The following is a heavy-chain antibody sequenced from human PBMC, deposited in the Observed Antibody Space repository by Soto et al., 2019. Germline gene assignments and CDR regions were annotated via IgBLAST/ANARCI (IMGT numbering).Heavy chain of an antibody. V-gene: IGHV1-69*06. Sequence: SVKVSCKASGGTFSSYAISWGRQAPGQGLECMGGIIPIFGTANYAQKFQGRVTITADKSTSTAYMELSSLRSEDTAVYYCARDTRDIVVVVAGVYYYYGMDVWGQGTTVTVSS. D-gene: IGHD2-15*01. CDR2: IIPIFGTA. J-gene: IGHJ6*02. CDR1: GGTFSSYA. CDR3: ARDTRDIVVVVAGVYYYYGMDV.